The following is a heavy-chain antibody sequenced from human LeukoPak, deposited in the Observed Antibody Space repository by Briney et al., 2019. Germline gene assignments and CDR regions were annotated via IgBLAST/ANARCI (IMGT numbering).Heavy chain of an antibody. CDR1: GYTFTSYY. D-gene: IGHD3-3*01. CDR2: INPSGGST. V-gene: IGHV1-46*01. Sequence: GASVKVSCKASGYTFTSYYMHWVRQAPGQGLEWMGIINPSGGSTSYAQKFQGRVSMTRDTSTSTVYMELSSLRSEDTAVYYCARGLRRGRFLEWLFGPFDPWGQGTLVTVSS. CDR3: ARGLRRGRFLEWLFGPFDP. J-gene: IGHJ5*02.